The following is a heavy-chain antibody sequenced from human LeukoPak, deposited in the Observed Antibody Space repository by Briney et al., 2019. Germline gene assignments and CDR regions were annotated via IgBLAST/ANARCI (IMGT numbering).Heavy chain of an antibody. CDR1: GGTFSSYA. D-gene: IGHD1-26*01. CDR2: IIPILGTA. V-gene: IGHV1-69*04. J-gene: IGHJ4*02. Sequence: GASVKVSCKASGGTFSSYAISWVRQAPGQGLEWMGRIIPILGTANYAQKFQGRVTITADKSTSTAYMELSSLRSEDTAVYYCARPIVGATTWDLDYWGQGTLVTVSS. CDR3: ARPIVGATTWDLDY.